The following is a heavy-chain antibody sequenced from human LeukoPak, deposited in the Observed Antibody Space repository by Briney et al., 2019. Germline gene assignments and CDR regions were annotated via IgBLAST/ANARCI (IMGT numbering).Heavy chain of an antibody. Sequence: PGGSLRLSCAASRFTFSTYGMHWVRQAPGKGLEWVALISYDGINKYYADSVKGRSTISRDNSKSTLYLQMSSLRAEDTAVYYCARDSDGMSVWGLGTTVTVSS. J-gene: IGHJ6*02. V-gene: IGHV3-30*03. CDR2: ISYDGINK. CDR3: ARDSDGMSV. CDR1: RFTFSTYG.